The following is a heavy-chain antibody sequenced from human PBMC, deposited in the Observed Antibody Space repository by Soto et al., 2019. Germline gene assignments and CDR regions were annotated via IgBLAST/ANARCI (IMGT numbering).Heavy chain of an antibody. J-gene: IGHJ6*02. CDR2: IYYSGST. CDR3: ARGLGYQLLSYYYYYGMDV. Sequence: PSETLSLTXTVSGGSISSYYWSWIRQPPGKGLEWIGYIYYSGSTNYNPSLKSRVTISVDTSKNQFSLKLSSVTAADTAVYYCARGLGYQLLSYYYYYGMDVWGQGTTVTVSS. V-gene: IGHV4-59*01. D-gene: IGHD2-2*01. CDR1: GGSISSYY.